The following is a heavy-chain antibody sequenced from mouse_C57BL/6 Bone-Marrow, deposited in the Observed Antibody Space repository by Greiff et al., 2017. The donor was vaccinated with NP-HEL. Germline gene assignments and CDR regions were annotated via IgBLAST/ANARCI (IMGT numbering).Heavy chain of an antibody. CDR1: VFNIKDDY. V-gene: IGHV14-4*01. D-gene: IGHD1-1*01. J-gene: IGHJ3*01. CDR3: TTGYYYGSSSWFAY. Sequence: VQLKESGAELVRPGASVKLSCTASVFNIKDDYMHWVKQRPEQGLEWIGWIDPENGDTEYASKFQGKATITADTSSNTAYLQLSSLTSEDTAVYYCTTGYYYGSSSWFAYWGQGTLVTVSA. CDR2: IDPENGDT.